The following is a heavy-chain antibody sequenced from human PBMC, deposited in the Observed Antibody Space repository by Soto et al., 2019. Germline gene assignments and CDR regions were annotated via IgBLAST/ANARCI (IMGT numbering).Heavy chain of an antibody. J-gene: IGHJ4*02. V-gene: IGHV1-3*05. CDR2: VNAGNGNT. D-gene: IGHD2-21*02. CDR1: GYTFTSYA. CDR3: ARSIVVVTALDY. Sequence: QVQLVQSGAEEKKPGASVTVSCKASGYTFTSYARHWVRQAPGQRLEWMGWVNAGNGNTKYSQKFQGRVTITRDTSASTAYMELSSLRSEDTAVYYCARSIVVVTALDYWGQGTLVTVSS.